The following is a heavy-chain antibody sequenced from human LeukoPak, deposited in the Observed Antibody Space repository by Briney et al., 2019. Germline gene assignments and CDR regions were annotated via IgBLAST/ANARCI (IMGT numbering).Heavy chain of an antibody. Sequence: PSETLSLTCTVSGGSISSYYWSWIRQPPGKGLEWIGYIYYSGSTNYNPSLKSRVTISVDTSKNQFSLKLSSVTAADTAVYYCARNGGSGYLSSIYYYYGMDVWGQGTTVTVSS. CDR2: IYYSGST. CDR1: GGSISSYY. D-gene: IGHD5-12*01. CDR3: ARNGGSGYLSSIYYYYGMDV. J-gene: IGHJ6*02. V-gene: IGHV4-59*01.